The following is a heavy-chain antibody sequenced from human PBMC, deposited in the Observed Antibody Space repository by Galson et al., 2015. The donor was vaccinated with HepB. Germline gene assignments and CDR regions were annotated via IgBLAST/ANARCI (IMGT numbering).Heavy chain of an antibody. D-gene: IGHD3-22*01. V-gene: IGHV3-64*01. CDR2: ISSNGGTT. J-gene: IGHJ6*02. CDR1: GFSFNNYA. Sequence: SLRLSCAASGFSFNNYAMHWVRQAPGKGLEYVSNISSNGGTTYYANSVEGRFTISRDNSKNTLYLQMGSLRAEDMAVYYCARDRAYSSGYSVGYYDMDVWGQGTTVTVSS. CDR3: ARDRAYSSGYSVGYYDMDV.